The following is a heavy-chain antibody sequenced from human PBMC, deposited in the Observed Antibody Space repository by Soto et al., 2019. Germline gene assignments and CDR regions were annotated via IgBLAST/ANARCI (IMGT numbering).Heavy chain of an antibody. Sequence: SSETLSLTCAVYGGSFSGYYWSWIRQPPGKGLEWIGEINHSGSTNYNPSLKSRVTISVDTSKNQFSLKLSSVTAADTAVDYCGRQYYDFWSGSSYYYGMDVWGQGTTVTVSS. D-gene: IGHD3-3*01. CDR2: INHSGST. CDR1: GGSFSGYY. J-gene: IGHJ6*02. V-gene: IGHV4-34*01. CDR3: GRQYYDFWSGSSYYYGMDV.